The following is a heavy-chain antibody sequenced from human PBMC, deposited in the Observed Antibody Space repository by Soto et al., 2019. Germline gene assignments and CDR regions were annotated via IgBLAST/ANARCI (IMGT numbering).Heavy chain of an antibody. J-gene: IGHJ6*02. CDR3: ARDTIVVVPAAQKGYYYYGMDV. CDR2: IYYSGGT. V-gene: IGHV4-59*01. Sequence: SETLSLTCTVSGGSISSYYWSWIRQPPGKGLEWIGYIYYSGGTNYNPSLKSRVTISVDTSKNQFSLKLSSVTAADTAVYYCARDTIVVVPAAQKGYYYYGMDVWGQGTTVTVSS. CDR1: GGSISSYY. D-gene: IGHD2-2*01.